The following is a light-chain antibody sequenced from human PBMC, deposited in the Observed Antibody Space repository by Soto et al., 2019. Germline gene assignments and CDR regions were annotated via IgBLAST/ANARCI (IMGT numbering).Light chain of an antibody. CDR3: SLHSGTNYHDV. J-gene: IGLJ1*01. CDR1: SSDVGGYNY. Sequence: QYVLTQPPSASGSFGQSVTISCTGTSSDVGGYNYVSWYQQHPGKAPKLMIYEVSERPSGVPDRFSGSKSGNTASLTVSGRQADDEADYYCSLHSGTNYHDVFGTGAKVTVL. CDR2: EVS. V-gene: IGLV2-8*01.